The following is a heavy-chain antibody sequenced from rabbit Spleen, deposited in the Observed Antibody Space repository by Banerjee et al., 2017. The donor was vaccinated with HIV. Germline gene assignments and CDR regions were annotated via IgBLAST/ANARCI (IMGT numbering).Heavy chain of an antibody. CDR2: IDAGSSDFT. CDR3: ARDTSSSFSSYGMDL. J-gene: IGHJ6*01. V-gene: IGHV1S45*01. D-gene: IGHD1-1*01. CDR1: GFSFSDRDV. Sequence: QEQLEESGGGLVKPEGSLTLTCKASGFSFSDRDVMCWVRQAPGKGLEWIACIDAGSSDFTYFASWAKGRFTISKTSSTTVTLQMTSLTAADTATYFCARDTSSSFSSYGMDLWGPGTLVTV.